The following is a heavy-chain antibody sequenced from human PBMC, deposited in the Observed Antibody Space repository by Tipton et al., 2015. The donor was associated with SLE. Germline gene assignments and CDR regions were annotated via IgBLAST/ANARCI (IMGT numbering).Heavy chain of an antibody. Sequence: SLRLSCEASGFSFGSYNMHWVRQAPGKGLEWVAFIWYHGNIKKYADSVKGRFTISRDNSKNTLYLQMNSLRVEDTAVYYCPKKMPVGNGYPDAFDMWGQGTMVTVSS. CDR2: IWYHGNIK. CDR3: PKKMPVGNGYPDAFDM. J-gene: IGHJ3*02. CDR1: GFSFGSYN. D-gene: IGHD3-22*01. V-gene: IGHV3-30*02.